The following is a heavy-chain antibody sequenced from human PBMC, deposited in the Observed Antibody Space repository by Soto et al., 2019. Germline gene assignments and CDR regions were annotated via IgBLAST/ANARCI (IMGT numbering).Heavy chain of an antibody. V-gene: IGHV3-13*04. Sequence: GGSLRLSCAASGFPFSSYDMHWVRQATGKGLEWVSAIGTAGDTYYPGSVKGRFTISRENAKNSLYLQMNSLRAGDTAVYYCARAISGIAAAGTPGWYYGMDVWGQGTTVTVSS. CDR3: ARAISGIAAAGTPGWYYGMDV. J-gene: IGHJ6*02. CDR1: GFPFSSYD. CDR2: IGTAGDT. D-gene: IGHD6-13*01.